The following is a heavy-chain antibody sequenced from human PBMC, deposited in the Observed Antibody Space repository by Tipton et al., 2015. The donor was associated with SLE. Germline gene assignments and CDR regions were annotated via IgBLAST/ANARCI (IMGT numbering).Heavy chain of an antibody. V-gene: IGHV4-34*01. Sequence: LRLSCAVYGGSFSDYYWSWIRQPPGKGLEWIGEINHSGSTNYNPSLKSRVTISVDTSKNQFSLKLSSVTAADTAVYYCARDRTLVVDAFDIWGQGTMVTVSS. CDR1: GGSFSDYY. CDR3: ARDRTLVVDAFDI. CDR2: INHSGST. D-gene: IGHD2-21*01. J-gene: IGHJ3*02.